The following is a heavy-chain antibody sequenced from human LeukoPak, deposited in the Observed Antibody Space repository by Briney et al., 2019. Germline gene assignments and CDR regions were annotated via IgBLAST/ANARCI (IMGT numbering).Heavy chain of an antibody. CDR2: MNPNSGNT. D-gene: IGHD3-9*01. Sequence: GASVKVSCKASGYTFTSYDINWVRQATGQGLEWMGRMNPNSGNTGYAQKFQSRVTMTRNTSISTPYMELSSLRSEDTAVYYCVIWLLDVDYWGQGTLVTVSP. V-gene: IGHV1-8*01. J-gene: IGHJ4*02. CDR1: GYTFTSYD. CDR3: VIWLLDVDY.